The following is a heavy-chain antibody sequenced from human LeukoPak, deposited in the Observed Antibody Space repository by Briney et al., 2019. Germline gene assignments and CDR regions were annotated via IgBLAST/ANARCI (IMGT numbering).Heavy chain of an antibody. V-gene: IGHV3-74*01. Sequence: GGSLRLSCAVSGFTFRTYWMHWVRQVPGEGLVWVSRINEDGSITNYADSVKGRFTISRDNSKNTLYLQMNSLRAEDTAVYYCAKGVNGYALLRNWFDPWGQGTLVTVSS. CDR3: AKGVNGYALLRNWFDP. CDR2: INEDGSIT. CDR1: GFTFRTYW. J-gene: IGHJ5*02. D-gene: IGHD2-8*01.